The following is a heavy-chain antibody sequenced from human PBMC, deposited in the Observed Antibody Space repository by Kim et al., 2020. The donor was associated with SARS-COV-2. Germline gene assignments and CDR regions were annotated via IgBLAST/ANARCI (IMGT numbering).Heavy chain of an antibody. Sequence: GGSLRLSCAASGVAFSNHAMSWVRQAPGKGLEWVSAVSGSGDKTYYADSVKGRFSISRDNSKSTLYLHMNSLRAADTAIYYCALKGSFGSGYGGQGTLVTVSS. J-gene: IGHJ4*02. CDR3: ALKGSFGSGY. CDR2: VSGSGDKT. V-gene: IGHV3-23*01. CDR1: GVAFSNHA. D-gene: IGHD3-3*01.